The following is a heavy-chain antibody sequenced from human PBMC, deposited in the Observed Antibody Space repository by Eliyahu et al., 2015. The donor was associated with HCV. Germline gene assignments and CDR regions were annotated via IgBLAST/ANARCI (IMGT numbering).Heavy chain of an antibody. J-gene: IGHJ6*03. D-gene: IGHD4-23*01. CDR1: GFTFNKYW. CDR3: AHGSTVVIGVYMDV. Sequence: EVQLVESGGGLVQPGGSLRLSCAASGFTFNKYWMHWVRQAPGKGLVWVSRINSDGSSTSYADSVKGRFTISRDNAKNTLYLQMSSLRAEDTAVYYCAHGSTVVIGVYMDVWGKGTTVTVSS. V-gene: IGHV3-74*01. CDR2: INSDGSST.